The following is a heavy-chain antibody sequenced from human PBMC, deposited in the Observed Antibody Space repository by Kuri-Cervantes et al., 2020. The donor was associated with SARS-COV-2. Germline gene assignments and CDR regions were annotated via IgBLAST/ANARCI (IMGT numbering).Heavy chain of an antibody. CDR2: NSASSANI. D-gene: IGHD2-21*01. J-gene: IGHJ6*03. CDR1: GFTFSKYA. Sequence: GESLKISCAASGFTFSKYAMNWVRQAPGKGLEWVSYNSASSANIHYADSVKGRFTTSRDNAKNSLYLQMSSLRAEDTAVYYCARVSLGGERNYYYYYYMDVWGKGTTVTVSS. V-gene: IGHV3-48*04. CDR3: ARVSLGGERNYYYYYYMDV.